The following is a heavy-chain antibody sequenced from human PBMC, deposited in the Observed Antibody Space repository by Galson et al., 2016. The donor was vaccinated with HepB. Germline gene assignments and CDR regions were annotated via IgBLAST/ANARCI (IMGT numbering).Heavy chain of an antibody. CDR2: TLESGKA. Sequence: ETLSLTCAVSTGAISNTFWWTWLRQTPGKGPEWIGETLESGKANYNPTLRSRVPISFDKSKNQFFLTLTSVTAADTAVYFCATVRVGCSDTSCYFESWGQGTLVTVSS. CDR3: ATVRVGCSDTSCYFES. J-gene: IGHJ4*02. CDR1: TGAISNTFW. D-gene: IGHD2-2*01. V-gene: IGHV4-4*01.